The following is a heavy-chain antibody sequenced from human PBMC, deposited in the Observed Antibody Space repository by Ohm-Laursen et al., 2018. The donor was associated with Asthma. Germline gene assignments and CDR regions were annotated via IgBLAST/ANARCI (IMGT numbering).Heavy chain of an antibody. CDR1: GFTFSSYA. CDR3: AREYASSWYPCFDY. J-gene: IGHJ4*02. CDR2: ISGSGGDT. Sequence: SLKLSCAASGFTFSSYAMSWVRQAPGKGLEWVSGISGSGGDTYYADSVKGRFTMSRDNSKNTMNLQMNSLRPEDTAVYYCAREYASSWYPCFDYWGQGTLVTVSS. V-gene: IGHV3-23*01. D-gene: IGHD6-13*01.